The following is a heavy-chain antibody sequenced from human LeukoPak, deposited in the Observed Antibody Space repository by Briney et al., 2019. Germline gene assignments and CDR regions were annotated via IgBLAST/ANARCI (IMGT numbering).Heavy chain of an antibody. CDR3: ARADRYGTTWYGRVDY. V-gene: IGHV3-30-3*01. D-gene: IGHD6-13*01. J-gene: IGHJ4*02. CDR1: GFTFSTYT. Sequence: GGSLRLSCAASGFTFSTYTMHWVRQAPGKGLEWVALISYEGSKKNYADSVKGRFTISRDNSRNTLYLQMSSLRAEDTAVYYCARADRYGTTWYGRVDYWGQGTLVTVSS. CDR2: ISYEGSKK.